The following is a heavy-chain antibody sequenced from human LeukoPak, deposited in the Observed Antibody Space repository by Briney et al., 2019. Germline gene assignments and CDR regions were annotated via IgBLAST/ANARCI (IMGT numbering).Heavy chain of an antibody. V-gene: IGHV3-66*01. J-gene: IGHJ4*02. CDR1: GFSVSSNY. CDR2: IYTGGNT. CDR3: ASISDLVFYFDS. Sequence: GGSLRLSCAASGFSVSSNYMRWVRQAPGKGLVWVSLIYTGGNTYQADSVKGRFTLSRDNSKNTVYLQMNSLRVEDTAMNYCASISDLVFYFDSWGQGTLVTVSS. D-gene: IGHD6-6*01.